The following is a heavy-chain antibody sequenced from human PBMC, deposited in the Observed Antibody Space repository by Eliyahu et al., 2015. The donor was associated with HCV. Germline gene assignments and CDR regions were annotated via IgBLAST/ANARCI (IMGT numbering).Heavy chain of an antibody. V-gene: IGHV1-69*04. CDR1: GGTFSSYA. D-gene: IGHD3-10*01. J-gene: IGHJ5*02. Sequence: QVQLVQSGAEVKKPGSSVKVSCKASGGTFSSYAISWVRQAPGQGGQWMGGIIPILGIANYAQKFQGRVTITADKSTSTAYMELSSLRSEDTAVYYCARDRGTMVRGLFIAWGQGTLVTVSS. CDR3: ARDRGTMVRGLFIA. CDR2: IIPILGIA.